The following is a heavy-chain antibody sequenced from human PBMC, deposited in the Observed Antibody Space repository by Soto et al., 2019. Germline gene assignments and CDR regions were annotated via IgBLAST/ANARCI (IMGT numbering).Heavy chain of an antibody. D-gene: IGHD3-3*01. V-gene: IGHV1-8*01. Sequence: ASVKVSCKASGYTFTSYDINWVRQATGQGLEWMGWMNPNSGNTGYAQKFQGRVTMTRNTSISTAYMELSSLRSGDTAVYYCARLHPTRYDFWSGYYSHYYYMDVWGKGTTVTVSS. CDR1: GYTFTSYD. J-gene: IGHJ6*03. CDR2: MNPNSGNT. CDR3: ARLHPTRYDFWSGYYSHYYYMDV.